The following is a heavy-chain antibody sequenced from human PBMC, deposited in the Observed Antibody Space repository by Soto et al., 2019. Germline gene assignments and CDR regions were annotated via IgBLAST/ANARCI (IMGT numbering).Heavy chain of an antibody. J-gene: IGHJ5*02. CDR3: AKGGDYDFWSGQNWFDP. CDR1: GFTFSSYA. CDR2: ISGSGGST. D-gene: IGHD3-3*01. Sequence: GGSLRLSCAASGFTFSSYAMSWVRQAPGKGLEWVSAISGSGGSTYYADSVKGRFTISRDNSKNTLYLQMNSLRAEDTAVYYCAKGGDYDFWSGQNWFDPWGQGTLVTVSS. V-gene: IGHV3-23*01.